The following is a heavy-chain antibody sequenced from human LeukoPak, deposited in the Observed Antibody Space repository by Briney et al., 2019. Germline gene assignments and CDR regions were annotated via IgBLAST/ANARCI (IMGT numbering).Heavy chain of an antibody. D-gene: IGHD6-13*01. CDR3: ARDLVAAGYKDVWWFDP. V-gene: IGHV4-59*01. Sequence: PSETLSLTCTVSGGSISSYYWSWIRQPPGKGLEWIGYIYYSGSTNYNPSLKSRVTISVDTSKNQFSLKLSSVTAADTAVYYCARDLVAAGYKDVWWFDPWGQGTLVTVSS. CDR1: GGSISSYY. J-gene: IGHJ5*02. CDR2: IYYSGST.